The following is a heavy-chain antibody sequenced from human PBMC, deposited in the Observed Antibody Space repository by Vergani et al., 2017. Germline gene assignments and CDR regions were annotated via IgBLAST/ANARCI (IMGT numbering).Heavy chain of an antibody. CDR3: ARASLVGTFDY. CDR2: ISSSSSYT. V-gene: IGHV3-11*05. CDR1: GFTFSDYY. Sequence: QVQLVESGGGLVKPGGSLRLSCAASGFTFSDYYMSWIRQAPGKGLEWVSYISSSSSYTNYADSVKGRFTISRHNSKNSLYLQMNSLRAEDTAVYYCARASLVGTFDYWGQGTLVTVSS. J-gene: IGHJ4*02. D-gene: IGHD1-26*01.